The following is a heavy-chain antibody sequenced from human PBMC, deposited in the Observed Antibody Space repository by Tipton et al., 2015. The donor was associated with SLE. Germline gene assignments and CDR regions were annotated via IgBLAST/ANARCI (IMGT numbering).Heavy chain of an antibody. J-gene: IGHJ4*02. Sequence: QVQLVQSGAEVKKPGASLKVSCKASGYTFTTYDITWARQAPGQGLEWMGWISTFDGYTNYAENLLGRVTLTTDTSSDTAYMGLRSLRSDETAVYYCATSSGGGDSRRFVSWGQGSLVTVSS. D-gene: IGHD4-17*01. V-gene: IGHV1-18*01. CDR1: GYTFTTYD. CDR2: ISTFDGYT. CDR3: ATSSGGGDSRRFVS.